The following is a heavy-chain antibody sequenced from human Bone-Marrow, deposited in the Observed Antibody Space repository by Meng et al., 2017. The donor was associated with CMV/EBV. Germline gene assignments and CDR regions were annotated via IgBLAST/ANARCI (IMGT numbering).Heavy chain of an antibody. CDR3: TIYDYGDYESHAS. Sequence: GESLKISCTASGFTFGDYAMSWVRQAPGKGLEWVGFIRSKAYGGTTEYAASVKGRFTISRDDSKSIAYLQMNSLKTEDTAVYYCTIYDYGDYESHASWGQGTLVTVSS. CDR1: GFTFGDYA. CDR2: IRSKAYGGTT. D-gene: IGHD4-17*01. V-gene: IGHV3-49*04. J-gene: IGHJ4*02.